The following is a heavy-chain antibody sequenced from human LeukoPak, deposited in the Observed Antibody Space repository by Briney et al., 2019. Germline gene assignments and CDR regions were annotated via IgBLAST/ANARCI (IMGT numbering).Heavy chain of an antibody. CDR2: IHYDGGNE. Sequence: GGSLRLSCAASGFTFSTYGMHWVRQAPGKGLEWVAFIHYDGGNEYNGDSVKGRFTISRDNAKNSLYLRLSSLRAEDTAVYYCAREPYYYYYYMDVWGKGTTVTVSS. V-gene: IGHV3-30*02. CDR3: AREPYYYYYYMDV. CDR1: GFTFSTYG. J-gene: IGHJ6*03.